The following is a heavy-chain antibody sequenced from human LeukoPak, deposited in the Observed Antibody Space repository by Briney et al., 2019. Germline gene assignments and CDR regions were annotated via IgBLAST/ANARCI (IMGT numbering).Heavy chain of an antibody. V-gene: IGHV3-23*01. Sequence: GGSLRLSCAASGFTFSSYGMSWVRQAPGKGLEWVSAIGGRDGSTYYADSVKGRFTISRDNSKNTVYLQMSSLRAEDTAMYYCARAFGCSGTSCHARWGYYYYAMDVWGQGTTVTVSS. J-gene: IGHJ6*02. CDR3: ARAFGCSGTSCHARWGYYYYAMDV. D-gene: IGHD2-2*01. CDR2: IGGRDGST. CDR1: GFTFSSYG.